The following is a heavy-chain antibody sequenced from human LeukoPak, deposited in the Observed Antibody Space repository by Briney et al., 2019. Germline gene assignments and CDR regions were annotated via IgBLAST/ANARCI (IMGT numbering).Heavy chain of an antibody. J-gene: IGHJ6*03. V-gene: IGHV3-30*02. CDR2: IRYDGSK. Sequence: GGSLRLSCAASGFTLRTYAMSWVRQAPGKGLEWVTFIRYDGSKYYTDSVKGRFTISRDNSKNTLYLQMNSLRTEDTAVYYCAKDSYYYYIDVWGKGTTVTVSS. CDR1: GFTLRTYA. CDR3: AKDSYYYYIDV.